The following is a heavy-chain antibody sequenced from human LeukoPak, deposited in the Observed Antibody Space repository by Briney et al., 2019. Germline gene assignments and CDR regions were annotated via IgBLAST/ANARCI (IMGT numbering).Heavy chain of an antibody. CDR3: ARGPFGKLLYRGYYFDY. CDR2: ISYDGSNK. D-gene: IGHD3-10*01. V-gene: IGHV3-30-3*01. CDR1: GFTFSSYA. Sequence: GGSLRLSCAASGFTFSSYAMHWVRQAPGKGLAWVAVISYDGSNKYYADSVKGRFTISRDNSKNTLYLQMNSLRAEDTAVYYCARGPFGKLLYRGYYFDYWGQGTLVTVSS. J-gene: IGHJ4*02.